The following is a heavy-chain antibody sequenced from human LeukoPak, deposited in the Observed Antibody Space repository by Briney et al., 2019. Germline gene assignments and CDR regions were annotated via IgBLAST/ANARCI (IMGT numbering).Heavy chain of an antibody. CDR2: IYPNTGGT. CDR1: GYTFTGYY. J-gene: IGHJ4*02. D-gene: IGHD1-1*01. Sequence: GASVKVSRKASGYTFTGYYLHWVRQAPGQGLEWMGWIYPNTGGTKSTQKFQGRVSMTRDTSITTAYMEINRLTSDDTAVYYCAREPGTATGYWGQGTLVTVSS. V-gene: IGHV1-2*02. CDR3: AREPGTATGY.